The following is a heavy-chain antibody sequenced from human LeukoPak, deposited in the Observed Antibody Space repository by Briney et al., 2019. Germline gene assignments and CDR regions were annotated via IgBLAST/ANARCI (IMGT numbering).Heavy chain of an antibody. V-gene: IGHV4-4*09. CDR2: IFTSRST. Sequence: SETLCLSCTVSGGSISSYYWSWIRQPPGKGLEWISYIFTSRSTNYIPTLRGRVTISVDTSKNQFSLKLSSVTAADTAVYYCARLVITYYYDSSGYFLRFDPWGQGTLVTVSS. D-gene: IGHD3-22*01. J-gene: IGHJ5*02. CDR3: ARLVITYYYDSSGYFLRFDP. CDR1: GGSISSYY.